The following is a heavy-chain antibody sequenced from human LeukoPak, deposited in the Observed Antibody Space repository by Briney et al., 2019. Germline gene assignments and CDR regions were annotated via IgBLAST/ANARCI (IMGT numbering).Heavy chain of an antibody. CDR3: AKLPYYDILTGFYFDS. J-gene: IGHJ4*02. CDR2: ISGSGGST. V-gene: IGHV3-23*01. D-gene: IGHD3-9*01. CDR1: GFTFSSYA. Sequence: GGSLRLSCAASGFTFSSYAMSWVRQAPGKGLEWVSAISGSGGSTYYADSVKGRFTISRDNSKNTLYLQMNSLRAEDTAVYYCAKLPYYDILTGFYFDSWGQGTLVTVSS.